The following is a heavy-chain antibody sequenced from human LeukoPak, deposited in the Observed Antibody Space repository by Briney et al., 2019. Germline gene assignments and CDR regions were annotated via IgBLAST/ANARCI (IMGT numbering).Heavy chain of an antibody. CDR2: IGSDLVII. J-gene: IGHJ4*02. V-gene: IGHV3-48*01. Sequence: GGSLRLSCAASGFIFSNAWMSWVRQAPGKGLEGVSYIGSDLVIIYADSVKGRFTISRDNAKNSLYLQMNSLRAEDTAVYYCARRAGAYSHPYDYWGQGTLVTVSS. D-gene: IGHD4/OR15-4a*01. CDR3: ARRAGAYSHPYDY. CDR1: GFIFSNAW.